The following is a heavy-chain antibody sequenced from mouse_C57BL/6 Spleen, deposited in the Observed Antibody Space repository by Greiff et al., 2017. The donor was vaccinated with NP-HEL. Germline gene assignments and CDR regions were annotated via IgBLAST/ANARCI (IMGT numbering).Heavy chain of an antibody. Sequence: EVKLMESGGGLVQPGGSLKLSCAASGIDFSRYWMSWVRRAPGKGLEWIGEINPDSSTINYAPSLKDKFIISRDNAKNTLYLQMSKVRSEDTALYYCARGDDGYGYYAMDYWGQGTSVTVSS. CDR3: ARGDDGYGYYAMDY. CDR2: INPDSSTI. D-gene: IGHD2-3*01. J-gene: IGHJ4*01. V-gene: IGHV4-1*01. CDR1: GIDFSRYW.